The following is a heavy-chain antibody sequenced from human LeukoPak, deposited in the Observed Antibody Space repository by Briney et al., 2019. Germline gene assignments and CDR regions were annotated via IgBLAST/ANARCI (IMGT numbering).Heavy chain of an antibody. CDR1: GYTFTSYD. D-gene: IGHD1-26*01. J-gene: IGHJ4*02. Sequence: ASVKVSCKASGYTFTSYDINWVRQATGQGLEWMGWMNPNSGNTGYARKFQGRVTMTRNTSISTAYMELSSLRSEDTAVYYCARGLVGATESDYWGQGTLVTVSS. CDR3: ARGLVGATESDY. V-gene: IGHV1-8*01. CDR2: MNPNSGNT.